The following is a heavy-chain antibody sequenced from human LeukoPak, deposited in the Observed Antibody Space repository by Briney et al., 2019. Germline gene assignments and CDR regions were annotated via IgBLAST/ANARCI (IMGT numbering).Heavy chain of an antibody. Sequence: SGGSLRLSCAASGFTFSSYEMNWVRQAPGKGLEWVSYISSSGSTIYYADSVKGRFTISRDNAKNSLYLQMNSLRAEDTAVYYCARDLFLEWLLTSGSYFDYWGQGTLVTLSS. CDR2: ISSSGSTI. D-gene: IGHD3-3*01. J-gene: IGHJ4*02. CDR1: GFTFSSYE. CDR3: ARDLFLEWLLTSGSYFDY. V-gene: IGHV3-48*03.